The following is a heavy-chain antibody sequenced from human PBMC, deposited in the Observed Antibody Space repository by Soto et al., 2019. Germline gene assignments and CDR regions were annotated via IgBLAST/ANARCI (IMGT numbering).Heavy chain of an antibody. Sequence: GGSLRLSCAASGFTFSSYSMSWVRQAPGKGLEWVSAISGSGGSTYYADSVKGRFTISRDNSKNTLYLQMNSLRAEDTAVYYCAKARQLQYYYYGMDVWGQGTTVTVSS. CDR2: ISGSGGST. V-gene: IGHV3-23*01. CDR3: AKARQLQYYYYGMDV. D-gene: IGHD5-18*01. CDR1: GFTFSSYS. J-gene: IGHJ6*02.